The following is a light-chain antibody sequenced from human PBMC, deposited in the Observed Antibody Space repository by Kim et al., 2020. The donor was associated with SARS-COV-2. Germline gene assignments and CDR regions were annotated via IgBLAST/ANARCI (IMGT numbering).Light chain of an antibody. CDR2: DAS. CDR1: QSVSSY. J-gene: IGKJ5*01. CDR3: QQRSNWPIT. Sequence: LSPGESAPLSCRASQSVSSYLAWYQQKPGQAPRLLIYDASHRATGIPARFSGSVSGTDFTLTISSLEPEDFAVYYCQQRSNWPITVGQGTRLEIK. V-gene: IGKV3-11*01.